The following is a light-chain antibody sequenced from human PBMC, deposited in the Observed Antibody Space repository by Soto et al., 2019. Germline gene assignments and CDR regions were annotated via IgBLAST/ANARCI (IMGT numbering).Light chain of an antibody. CDR1: SSDVAAYDY. CDR2: DVT. V-gene: IGLV2-11*01. CDR3: CSYAGSYSFYV. J-gene: IGLJ7*01. Sequence: QSALTQPRSVSGSPGQSVTISCTGTSSDVAAYDYVTWYQQHPGKAPKLMIYDVTKRPSGVPDRFSGSRSGNTASLTISGLQAEDEADYYCCSYAGSYSFYVFGSGTQLTVL.